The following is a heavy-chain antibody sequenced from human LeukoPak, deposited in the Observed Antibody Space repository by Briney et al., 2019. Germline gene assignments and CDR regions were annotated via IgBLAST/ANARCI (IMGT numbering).Heavy chain of an antibody. D-gene: IGHD1-26*01. J-gene: IGHJ4*02. Sequence: ASVKVSRKAFVGTFSSYALCWVRQAPVQGLEWVGEIIPIFGTANYAQKSQGRVTSTTDGSTSTAYRELSSLKSEDRALYYCARDQGSGCYYAFDYWGQGTLVTVSS. CDR3: ARDQGSGCYYAFDY. V-gene: IGHV1-69*05. CDR1: VGTFSSYA. CDR2: IIPIFGTA.